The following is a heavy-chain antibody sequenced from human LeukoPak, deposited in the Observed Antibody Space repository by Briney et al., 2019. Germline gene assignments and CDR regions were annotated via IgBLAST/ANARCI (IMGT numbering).Heavy chain of an antibody. J-gene: IGHJ4*02. D-gene: IGHD2-2*01. CDR2: TSGHNGDT. CDR1: GYSLSTFG. V-gene: IGHV1-18*01. Sequence: ASVRVSCKASGYSLSTFGINWVRQAPGKGLEWMGWTSGHNGDTNYAQNVQGRVTMTTDTSTSTAYMELRSLKSDDTAIYYCARGCSSISCYGGFDNWGQGTLVTVSS. CDR3: ARGCSSISCYGGFDN.